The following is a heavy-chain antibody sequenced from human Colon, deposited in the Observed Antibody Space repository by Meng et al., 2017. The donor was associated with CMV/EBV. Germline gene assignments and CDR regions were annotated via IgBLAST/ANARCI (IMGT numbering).Heavy chain of an antibody. V-gene: IGHV4-34*01. CDR2: IRHSGSTSY. CDR3: AGGSYQAWELLHY. CDR1: GGSLSEYY. D-gene: IGHD1-26*01. Sequence: VQLQQGGAGLLKPSETLSRTCAVYGGSLSEYYWSWIRHPPGRGLEWIGEIRHSGSTSYSYNSSLKSRVTISIDTSKNQFSLELTSVTAADTAVYYCAGGSYQAWELLHYWGQGTLVTVSS. J-gene: IGHJ4*02.